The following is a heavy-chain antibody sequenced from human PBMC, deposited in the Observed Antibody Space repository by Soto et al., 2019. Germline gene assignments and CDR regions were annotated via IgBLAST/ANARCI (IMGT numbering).Heavy chain of an antibody. V-gene: IGHV3-23*01. CDR1: GFTFSSYT. CDR2: ISGSGGST. Sequence: EVQLLESGGGLVQPGGSLRLSCVASGFTFSSYTMSWVRQAPGKGLEWVSSISGSGGSTYDAGSVKGRFTIARDNSENTLYLQMNSLRAEDTAVYYCAKGDLYFDYWGQGTLVTVSS. CDR3: AKGDLYFDY. J-gene: IGHJ4*02.